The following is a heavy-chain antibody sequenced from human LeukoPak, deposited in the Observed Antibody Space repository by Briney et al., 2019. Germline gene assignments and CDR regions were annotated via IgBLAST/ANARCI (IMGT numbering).Heavy chain of an antibody. CDR3: ARPLQPGYSYGYGVMGWFDP. Sequence: SETLSLTCTVSGGSISSSSYYWGWIREPPGKGLEWIESIYYSGSTYYNPSLKSRVTISVDTSKNQFSLKLSSVTAADTAVYYCARPLQPGYSYGYGVMGWFDPWGQGTLVTVSS. CDR2: IYYSGST. J-gene: IGHJ5*02. V-gene: IGHV4-39*01. D-gene: IGHD5-18*01. CDR1: GGSISSSSYY.